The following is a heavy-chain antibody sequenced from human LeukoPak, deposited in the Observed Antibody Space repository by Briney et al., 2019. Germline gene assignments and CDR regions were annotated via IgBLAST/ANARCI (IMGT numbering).Heavy chain of an antibody. V-gene: IGHV3-30*01. CDR1: GFTFSSYA. CDR3: ARMTGTTWSFDY. D-gene: IGHD1-7*01. CDR2: ISYGGSNK. Sequence: PGRSLRLSCAASGFTFSSYAMHWVRQAPGKGLERVAVISYGGSNKYYADSVKGRFTISRDNSKNTLYLQMNSLRAEDTAVYYCARMTGTTWSFDYWGQGTLVTVSS. J-gene: IGHJ4*02.